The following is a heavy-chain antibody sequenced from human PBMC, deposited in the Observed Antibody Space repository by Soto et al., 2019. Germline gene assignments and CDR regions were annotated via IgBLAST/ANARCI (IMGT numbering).Heavy chain of an antibody. Sequence: SETLSLTCTVSGGSISSYYWSWSRQPPGKGLEWIGYIYYSGSTNYNPSLKSRVTISVDTSKNQFSLKLSSVTAADTAVYYCARGLYDSSGYYSNFYYYYYGMDVWGQGTTVT. CDR1: GGSISSYY. D-gene: IGHD3-22*01. CDR2: IYYSGST. J-gene: IGHJ6*02. CDR3: ARGLYDSSGYYSNFYYYYYGMDV. V-gene: IGHV4-59*01.